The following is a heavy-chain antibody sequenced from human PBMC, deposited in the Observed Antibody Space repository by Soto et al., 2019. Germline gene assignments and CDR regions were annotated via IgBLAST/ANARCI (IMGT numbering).Heavy chain of an antibody. D-gene: IGHD3-3*01. J-gene: IGHJ4*02. CDR2: IYYSGST. Sequence: PSQTMSVTCTVADGSIISYYWSWIRQPTGKGLEWIGYIYYSGSTNYNPSLKSRVTISVDTSKNQFSLKLSSVTAADTAVYYCKRAGITIFGVVINPGHFDYWGQGTLVTVSS. CDR1: DGSIISYY. V-gene: IGHV4-59*01. CDR3: KRAGITIFGVVINPGHFDY.